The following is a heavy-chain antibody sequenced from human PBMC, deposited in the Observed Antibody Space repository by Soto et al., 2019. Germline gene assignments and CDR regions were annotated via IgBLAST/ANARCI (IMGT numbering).Heavy chain of an antibody. D-gene: IGHD6-13*01. J-gene: IGHJ4*02. V-gene: IGHV4-39*01. CDR1: GGSISSSSYY. CDR2: IYYSGST. Sequence: PSETLSLTCTVSGGSISSSSYYWGWIRQPPGKGLEWIGSIYYSGSTYYNPSLKSRVTISVDTSKTQFSLKLSSVTAADTAVYYCARHKGEQLTHFDYWGQGTMVTVSS. CDR3: ARHKGEQLTHFDY.